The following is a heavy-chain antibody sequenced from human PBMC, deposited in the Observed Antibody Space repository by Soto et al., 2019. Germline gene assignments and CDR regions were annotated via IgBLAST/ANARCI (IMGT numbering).Heavy chain of an antibody. J-gene: IGHJ6*02. CDR1: GFAFSDYA. D-gene: IGHD3-10*01. V-gene: IGHV3-23*01. CDR2: LNGAGGST. Sequence: GGSLRLSCLASGFAFSDYAMTWVRHVPGRGLEWVSSLNGAGGSTYYADSVRGRFTISRDNSQNTLFLQMNRLTVDDTAIYYCAAPRDEYGSGISWFTYGMDVWGQGTTVTVSS. CDR3: AAPRDEYGSGISWFTYGMDV.